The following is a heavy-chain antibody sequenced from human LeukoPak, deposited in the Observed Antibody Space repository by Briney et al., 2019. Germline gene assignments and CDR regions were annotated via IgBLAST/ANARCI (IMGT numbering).Heavy chain of an antibody. CDR2: INPNSGGT. D-gene: IGHD4-17*01. Sequence: ASVKVSCKASGYTFTGYYMHWVRQAPGQGLEWMGWINPNSGGTNCAQKFQGRVTMTRDTSINTAYMQLSGLTSDDTAVYYCAKDRYGDYVYYAMDVWGKGTTVTVSS. CDR3: AKDRYGDYVYYAMDV. CDR1: GYTFTGYY. V-gene: IGHV1-2*02. J-gene: IGHJ6*04.